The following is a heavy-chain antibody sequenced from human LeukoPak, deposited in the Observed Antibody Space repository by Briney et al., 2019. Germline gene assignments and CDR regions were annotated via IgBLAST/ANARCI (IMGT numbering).Heavy chain of an antibody. V-gene: IGHV3-48*04. J-gene: IGHJ3*01. D-gene: IGHD2-15*01. CDR3: ARDGGYCSGGDTCYDAFDF. Sequence: GGSLRLSCVASGFTFSSYDMNWVRQAPGKGLEWISYISTSSSTMYYADSVKGRFAISRDNAKNSLYLQMNSLRAEDTAVYFCARDGGYCSGGDTCYDAFDFWGQGTMVTVSS. CDR2: ISTSSSTM. CDR1: GFTFSSYD.